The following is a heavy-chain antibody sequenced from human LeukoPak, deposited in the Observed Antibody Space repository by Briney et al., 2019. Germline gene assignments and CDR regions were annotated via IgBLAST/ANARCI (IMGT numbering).Heavy chain of an antibody. CDR3: ARDKTAAGTSWLDP. CDR2: ISSSSSYI. J-gene: IGHJ5*02. V-gene: IGHV3-21*01. CDR1: GSTFSSYS. D-gene: IGHD6-13*01. Sequence: GGSLRLSCAASGSTFSSYSMKWVRQAPGKGLEWFSSISSSSSYIYYADSVKGRFTISRDNAKNSLYLQMYSLRAEDTAVYYCARDKTAAGTSWLDPWGQGTLVAVSS.